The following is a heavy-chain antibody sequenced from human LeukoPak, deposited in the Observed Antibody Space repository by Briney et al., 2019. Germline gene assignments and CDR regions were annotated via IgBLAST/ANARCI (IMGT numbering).Heavy chain of an antibody. D-gene: IGHD4-23*01. CDR2: ISGSGGST. J-gene: IGHJ4*02. CDR3: AKVPRWYPEGYYFDY. CDR1: GFTFSSYA. V-gene: IGHV3-23*01. Sequence: GGSRRLSCAASGFTFSSYAMSWVRQAPGKGLEWVSAISGSGGSTYYADSVKGRFTISRDNSKNTLYLQMNSLRAEDTAVYYCAKVPRWYPEGYYFDYWGQGTLVTVSS.